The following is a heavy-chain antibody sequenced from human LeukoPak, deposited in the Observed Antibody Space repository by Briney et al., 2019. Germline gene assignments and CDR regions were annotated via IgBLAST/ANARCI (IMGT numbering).Heavy chain of an antibody. J-gene: IGHJ3*02. Sequence: PGGSLRLSCAASGFTFSSYGMHWVRQAPGKGLEWVAFIRYDGSNKYYADSVKGRFTISRDNSKNTLYLQMNSLRAEDTAVYYCAKDYYDSRGYAFDISGQGTMVTVSS. V-gene: IGHV3-30*02. CDR2: IRYDGSNK. D-gene: IGHD3-22*01. CDR1: GFTFSSYG. CDR3: AKDYYDSRGYAFDI.